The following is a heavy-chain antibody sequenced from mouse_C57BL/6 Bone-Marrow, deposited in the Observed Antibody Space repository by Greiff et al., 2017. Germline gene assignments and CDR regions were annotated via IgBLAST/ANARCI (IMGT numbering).Heavy chain of an antibody. CDR3: ARDYGSSYWYFDV. D-gene: IGHD1-1*01. CDR2: IYPRDGST. Sequence: QVHVKQSGPELVKPGASVKLSCKASGYTFTSYDINWVKQRPGQGLEWIGWIYPRDGSTKYNEKFKGKATLTVDTSSSTAYIALHSLTSEASAVYFCARDYGSSYWYFDVWGTGTTVTVSS. CDR1: GYTFTSYD. J-gene: IGHJ1*03. V-gene: IGHV1-85*01.